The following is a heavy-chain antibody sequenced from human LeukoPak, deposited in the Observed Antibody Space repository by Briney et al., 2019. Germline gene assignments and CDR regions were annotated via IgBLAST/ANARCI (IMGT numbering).Heavy chain of an antibody. V-gene: IGHV3-7*01. Sequence: GGSLRLSCAASGFTFSSYWMSWVRQAPGKGLEWVANIKQDGSEKCYVGSVKGRFTISRDNAKNPLYLQMNSLRAEDTAVYYCARDWAKLRYFDWFKTDAFDIWGQGTMVTVSS. D-gene: IGHD3-9*01. CDR1: GFTFSSYW. J-gene: IGHJ3*02. CDR2: IKQDGSEK. CDR3: ARDWAKLRYFDWFKTDAFDI.